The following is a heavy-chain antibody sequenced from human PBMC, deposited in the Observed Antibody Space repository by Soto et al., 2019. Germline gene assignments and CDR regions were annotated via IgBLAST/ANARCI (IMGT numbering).Heavy chain of an antibody. D-gene: IGHD6-13*01. CDR1: GGSISSGGYY. CDR3: ARDGIAAAGISY. Sequence: SETLSLTCTVSGGSISSGGYYWSWIRQHPGKGLEWIGYIYYSGSTYYNPSLKSRVTISVDTSKNQFSLKLSSVTAADTAVYYCARDGIAAAGISYWGQGTLVTVSS. V-gene: IGHV4-31*03. CDR2: IYYSGST. J-gene: IGHJ4*02.